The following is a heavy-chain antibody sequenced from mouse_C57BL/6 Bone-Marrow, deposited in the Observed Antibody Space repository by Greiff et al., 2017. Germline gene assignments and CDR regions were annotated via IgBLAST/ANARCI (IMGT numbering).Heavy chain of an antibody. V-gene: IGHV1-9*01. CDR1: GYTFTGYW. D-gene: IGHD1-1*01. CDR2: ILPGRGST. CDR3: ARSYYGSSDWYFDV. J-gene: IGHJ1*03. Sequence: QVQLKQSGAELMKPGASVKLSCKATGYTFTGYWIEWVKQRPGHGLEWIGEILPGRGSTNYNEKFKGKATFTADTSSNTAYMQLSSLTTEDSAIYYCARSYYGSSDWYFDVWGTGTTVTVSS.